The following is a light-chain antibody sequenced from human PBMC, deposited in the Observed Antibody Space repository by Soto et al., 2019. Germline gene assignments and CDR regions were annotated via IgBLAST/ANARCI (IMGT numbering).Light chain of an antibody. J-gene: IGLJ1*01. CDR2: STD. V-gene: IGLV1-47*02. CDR3: GAWDDNLSGPV. CDR1: GSNIGFNS. Sequence: QSALTQPPSASGTPGQRVTISCSGSGSNIGFNSIFWYQQLPGAAPKLLIHSTDQRPSGVPDRFSGSKSGTSGSLAISGLGSEDEADYYCGAWDDNLSGPVFGSGTKVTGL.